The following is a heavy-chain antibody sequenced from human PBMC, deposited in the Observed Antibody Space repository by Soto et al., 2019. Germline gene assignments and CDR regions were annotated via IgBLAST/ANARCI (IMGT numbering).Heavy chain of an antibody. Sequence: ASVKVSCKASGYTFTSYGISWVRQAPGQGLEWMGWISAYNGNTNYAQKLQGRVTMTTDTSTSTAYMELRSLRSDDTAVYYCARVYDDDFWSGPTHLTHGMDVWGQGTTVTVSS. D-gene: IGHD3-3*01. CDR2: ISAYNGNT. CDR3: ARVYDDDFWSGPTHLTHGMDV. J-gene: IGHJ6*02. CDR1: GYTFTSYG. V-gene: IGHV1-18*04.